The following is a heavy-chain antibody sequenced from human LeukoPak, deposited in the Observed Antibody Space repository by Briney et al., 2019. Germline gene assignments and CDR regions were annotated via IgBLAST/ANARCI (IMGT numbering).Heavy chain of an antibody. V-gene: IGHV4-34*01. CDR2: INHSGST. CDR1: GGSFSGYY. D-gene: IGHD2-15*01. Sequence: SETLSLTCAVYGGSFSGYYWSWIRQPPGKGLEWIGEINHSGSTYYNPSLKSRVTISVDTSKNQFSLKLSSVTAADTAVYYCARQPANVLDNWFDPWGQGTLVTVSS. CDR3: ARQPANVLDNWFDP. J-gene: IGHJ5*02.